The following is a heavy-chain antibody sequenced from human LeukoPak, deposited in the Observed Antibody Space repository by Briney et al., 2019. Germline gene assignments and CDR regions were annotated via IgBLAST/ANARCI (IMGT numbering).Heavy chain of an antibody. CDR1: GFTFSSYE. J-gene: IGHJ4*02. CDR2: ISPSGDIT. D-gene: IGHD3-10*01. CDR3: AKDDAWLRFGE. Sequence: GGSLRLSCAASGFTFSSYEMDWVRQAPGKGLEWVSGISPSGDITYYADSVKGRFTISRDNSKNTLYLEVISLTAEDTAVYYCAKDDAWLRFGEWSQGTLVTVSS. V-gene: IGHV3-23*01.